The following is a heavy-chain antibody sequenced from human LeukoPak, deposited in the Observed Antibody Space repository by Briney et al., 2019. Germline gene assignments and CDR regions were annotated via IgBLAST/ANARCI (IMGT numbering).Heavy chain of an antibody. D-gene: IGHD1-26*01. V-gene: IGHV4-59*01. Sequence: NSSETLSLTCTVSGGSISSYYWSWIRQPPGKRLEWIGYILYSGSTNYNPSLESRVTISVDTSKNQFSLKLSSVTAADTAVYYCARDLVSHSGTYYFDYWGQGTMVTVSS. CDR2: ILYSGST. J-gene: IGHJ4*02. CDR3: ARDLVSHSGTYYFDY. CDR1: GGSISSYY.